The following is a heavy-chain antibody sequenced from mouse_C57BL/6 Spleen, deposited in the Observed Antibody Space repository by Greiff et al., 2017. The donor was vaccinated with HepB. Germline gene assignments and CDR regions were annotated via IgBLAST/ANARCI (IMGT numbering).Heavy chain of an antibody. CDR3: TRWTTVDY. V-gene: IGHV1-15*01. D-gene: IGHD1-1*01. J-gene: IGHJ2*01. CDR1: GYTFTDYE. CDR2: IDPETGGT. Sequence: VKLMESGAELVRPGASVTLSCKASGYTFTDYEMHWVKQTPVHGLEWIGAIDPETGGTAYNQKFKGKAILTADKSSSTAYMELRSLTSEDSAVYYCTRWTTVDYWGQGTTLTVSS.